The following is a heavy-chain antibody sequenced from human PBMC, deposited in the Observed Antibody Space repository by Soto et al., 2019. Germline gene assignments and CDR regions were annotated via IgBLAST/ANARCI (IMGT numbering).Heavy chain of an antibody. CDR1: GGSISRYY. CDR2: IYNTGST. D-gene: IGHD2-21*02. J-gene: IGHJ6*02. V-gene: IGHV4-59*01. CDR3: ARDLWGYCGTACYPLDV. Sequence: SETLSLTCTVSGGSISRYYWSWIRQLPGKGLEWIGYIYNTGSTVYNPSVKSRVTISVDTSKSQFSLKLNSVTAPDTAVYYCARDLWGYCGTACYPLDVWGQGTTVTVSS.